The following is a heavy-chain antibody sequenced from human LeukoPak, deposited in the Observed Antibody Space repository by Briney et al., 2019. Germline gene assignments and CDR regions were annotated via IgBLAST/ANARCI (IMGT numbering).Heavy chain of an antibody. D-gene: IGHD3-10*01. J-gene: IGHJ6*04. CDR2: IKQDGSEK. V-gene: IGHV3-7*03. CDR1: GFTFSSYW. Sequence: GGSLRLSCAASGFTFSSYWMSWVRQAPGKGLEWVANIKQDGSEKYYVDSVKGRFTISRDNAKNSLYLQMNSLRAEDTAVYYCARAGRFGVFLDYYGRDVWGKGTTVTVSS. CDR3: ARAGRFGVFLDYYGRDV.